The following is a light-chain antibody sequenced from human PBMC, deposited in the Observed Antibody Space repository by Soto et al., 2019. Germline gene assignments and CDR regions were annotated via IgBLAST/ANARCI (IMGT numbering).Light chain of an antibody. Sequence: QSVLTQPPSESGTPGQRVTISCSGSTSNIGRNTVNWYQQLPGTAPKLLIHSNNQRPSGVPDRFSGSKSGTSASLAISGLQSEDEADYYCAAWDDSLNGVVFGGGTKLTVL. V-gene: IGLV1-44*01. J-gene: IGLJ2*01. CDR3: AAWDDSLNGVV. CDR2: SNN. CDR1: TSNIGRNT.